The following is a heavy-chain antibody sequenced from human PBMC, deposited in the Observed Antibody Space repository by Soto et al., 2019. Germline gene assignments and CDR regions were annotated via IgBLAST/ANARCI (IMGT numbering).Heavy chain of an antibody. CDR3: ESRLIYCSSSSCYNWFDP. J-gene: IGHJ5*02. CDR2: IYPGVSDT. CDR1: GYSFTSYW. V-gene: IGHV5-51*01. D-gene: IGHD2-2*01. Sequence: GESLKISCKGSGYSFTSYWIGWVRQMPGKGLEWMGIIYPGVSDTRYSPCFQGQVPISADKSISTAYLQWGSLKPSDTAMYYCESRLIYCSSSSCYNWFDPWGQGTLVTVSS.